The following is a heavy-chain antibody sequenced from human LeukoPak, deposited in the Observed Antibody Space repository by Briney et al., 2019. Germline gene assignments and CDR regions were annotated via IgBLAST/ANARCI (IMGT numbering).Heavy chain of an antibody. CDR2: IWYDGSNK. Sequence: GGSLRLSCAASGFTFSSYTMHWVRQAPGKGLEWVAVIWYDGSNKYYADSVKGRFTISRDNPKNTLYLRVNSLRAEDTAMYYCARDRGERWLQVYYFDYWGQGTLVTVSS. J-gene: IGHJ4*02. D-gene: IGHD5-24*01. V-gene: IGHV3-33*01. CDR3: ARDRGERWLQVYYFDY. CDR1: GFTFSSYT.